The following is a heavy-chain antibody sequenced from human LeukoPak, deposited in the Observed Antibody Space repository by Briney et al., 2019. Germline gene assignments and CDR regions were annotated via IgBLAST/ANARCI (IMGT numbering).Heavy chain of an antibody. CDR3: TRGGGQLDF. D-gene: IGHD1-1*01. CDR1: GFTFSNSW. J-gene: IGHJ4*02. CDR2: MNQGGSSI. Sequence: GGSLRLSCAAFGFTFSNSWMSWVRQAPGKGLEWVANMNQGGSSIYYVDSVKGRFTISRDNAKYSLYLHMNSLRAEDTAVYYCTRGGGQLDFWGQGTLVTVSS. V-gene: IGHV3-7*01.